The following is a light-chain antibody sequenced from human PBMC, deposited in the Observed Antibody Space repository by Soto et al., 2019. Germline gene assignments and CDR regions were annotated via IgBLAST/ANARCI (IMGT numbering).Light chain of an antibody. CDR3: QQYYSTPLT. CDR2: WAS. Sequence: DIVMTQSPDSLAVSLGERATTNCKSSQSILYSSNNKNYLAWYQQKPGQPPNLLIYWASTLESGVPDRFSGSGSGTDFTLTISSLQAEDVAVYYCQQYYSTPLTFGGGTKVDIK. CDR1: QSILYSSNNKNY. V-gene: IGKV4-1*01. J-gene: IGKJ4*01.